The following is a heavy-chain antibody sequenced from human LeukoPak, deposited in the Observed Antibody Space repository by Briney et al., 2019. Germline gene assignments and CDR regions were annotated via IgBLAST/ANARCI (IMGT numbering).Heavy chain of an antibody. CDR2: IIPIFGTA. D-gene: IGHD1-1*01. CDR3: ARDWNPPSDSHAFDI. Sequence: SVKVSCKASGGTFSSYAISWVRQAPGQGLEWMGGIIPIFGTANYAQKFQGRVTITADESTSTAYMELSSLRSEDTAVYYCARDWNPPSDSHAFDIWGQGTMITVSS. V-gene: IGHV1-69*01. J-gene: IGHJ3*02. CDR1: GGTFSSYA.